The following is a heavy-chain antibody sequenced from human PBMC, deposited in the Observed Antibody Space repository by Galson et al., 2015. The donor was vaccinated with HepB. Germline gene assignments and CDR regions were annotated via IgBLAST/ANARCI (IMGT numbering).Heavy chain of an antibody. J-gene: IGHJ4*02. CDR1: GFTFSSYG. D-gene: IGHD6-19*01. CDR3: ASRGSRAVAGEDY. Sequence: SLRLSCAASGFTFSSYGMHWVRQAPGKGLEWVAVIWYDGSNKYYADSVKGRFTISRDNSKNTLYLQMNSLRAEDTAVYYCASRGSRAVAGEDYWGQGTLVTVSS. V-gene: IGHV3-33*01. CDR2: IWYDGSNK.